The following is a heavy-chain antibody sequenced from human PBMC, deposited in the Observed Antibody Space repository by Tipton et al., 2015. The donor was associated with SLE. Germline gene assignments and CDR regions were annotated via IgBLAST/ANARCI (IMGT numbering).Heavy chain of an antibody. J-gene: IGHJ4*02. CDR2: IFTSGST. CDR3: ARHDVSVTGTKGFDY. D-gene: IGHD1-1*01. V-gene: IGHV4-4*08. CDR1: GGSISSYY. Sequence: TLSLTCTVSGGSISSYYWSWIRQPAGGGLELIGYIFTSGSTYYNPSLKSRVTISVDTSKMQFSLRLTSVTAADTAIYFCARHDVSVTGTKGFDYWGQGNPVTVSS.